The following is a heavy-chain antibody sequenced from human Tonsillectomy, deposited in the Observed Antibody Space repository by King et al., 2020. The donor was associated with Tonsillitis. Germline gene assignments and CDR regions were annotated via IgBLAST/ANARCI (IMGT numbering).Heavy chain of an antibody. CDR2: IYWNDDK. J-gene: IGHJ5*02. CDR1: GFSLNTTGVG. D-gene: IGHD3-9*01. Sequence: TLKESGPTLVKPPQTLTLTCTFSGFSLNTTGVGVGWIRQPPGKALEWLAVIYWNDDKHYRSSLRSRLTITKDTSKNQVVLTMTNMEPVDTATYFCAHRTLYKDISPAFDPWGQGTLVTVSS. CDR3: AHRTLYKDISPAFDP. V-gene: IGHV2-5*01.